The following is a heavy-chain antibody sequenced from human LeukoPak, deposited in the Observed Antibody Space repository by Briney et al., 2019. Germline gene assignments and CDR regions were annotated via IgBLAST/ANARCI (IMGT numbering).Heavy chain of an antibody. D-gene: IGHD3-3*01. Sequence: SETLSLTCAVSGGSISSGGSSWSWIRQPPGKGLEWIGYIYHSGSTYYNPSLKSRVTISVDRSKNQFSLKLSSVTAADTAVYYCARALYYDFWSGYNNWFDPWGQGTLVTVSS. CDR1: GGSISSGGSS. CDR3: ARALYYDFWSGYNNWFDP. CDR2: IYHSGST. V-gene: IGHV4-30-2*01. J-gene: IGHJ5*02.